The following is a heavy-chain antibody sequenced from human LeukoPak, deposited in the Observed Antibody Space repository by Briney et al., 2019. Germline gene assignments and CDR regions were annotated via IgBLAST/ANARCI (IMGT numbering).Heavy chain of an antibody. D-gene: IGHD6-19*01. CDR3: ATAQNSSGWTFDS. CDR1: GYTLTELS. J-gene: IGHJ4*02. CDR2: FDPEDGET. Sequence: ASVKVSCKVSGYTLTELSMHWVRQAPGKGLEWRGGFDPEDGETIYAQKFQGKVTMTEDTSTDTAYMELSSLRSEDMAVYYCATAQNSSGWTFDSWGQGTLVTVSS. V-gene: IGHV1-24*01.